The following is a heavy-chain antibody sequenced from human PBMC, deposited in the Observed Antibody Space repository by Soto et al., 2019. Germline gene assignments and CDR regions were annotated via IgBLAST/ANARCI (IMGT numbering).Heavy chain of an antibody. V-gene: IGHV3-53*01. CDR2: VYELDGT. CDR1: GLTVSGKKY. D-gene: IGHD5-12*01. CDR3: ATWHLREHAYDI. Sequence: DVQLVESGGGLIQPGGSLRLSCVASGLTVSGKKYMAWVRQAPGQGPEWVSGVYELDGTYYADSLRGRFTTSIGSSRTTVYLQMRDLRPEDTALYFCATWHLREHAYDIWGQGTMVTVSS. J-gene: IGHJ3*02.